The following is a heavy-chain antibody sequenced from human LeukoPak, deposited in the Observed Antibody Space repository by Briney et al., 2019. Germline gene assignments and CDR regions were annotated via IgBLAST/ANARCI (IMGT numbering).Heavy chain of an antibody. CDR2: IWYDGSNK. Sequence: GGSLRLSCAASGFTFSSYGMHWVRQAPGKGLEWVAVIWYDGSNKYYADSVKGRFTISRDNSKNTLYLQMNSLRAEDTAVYYCARGGYCTSTSCYLVHYYGMDVWGQGTTVTVSS. V-gene: IGHV3-33*01. J-gene: IGHJ6*02. CDR1: GFTFSSYG. CDR3: ARGGYCTSTSCYLVHYYGMDV. D-gene: IGHD2-2*01.